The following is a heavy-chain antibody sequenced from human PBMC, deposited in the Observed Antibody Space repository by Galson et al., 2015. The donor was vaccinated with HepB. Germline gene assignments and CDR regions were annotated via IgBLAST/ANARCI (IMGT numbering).Heavy chain of an antibody. D-gene: IGHD5-12*01. Sequence: SVKVSCKASGYTFTSYDMNWVRQAPGQGLEWMGWMNPNSGNTVYEQKFQGRVTMTSNTSISTAYLKLSSLRSEDTAVYSCARGRGGVATVYWGQGTLVTVSS. CDR1: GYTFTSYD. J-gene: IGHJ4*02. CDR2: MNPNSGNT. CDR3: ARGRGGVATVY. V-gene: IGHV1-8*02.